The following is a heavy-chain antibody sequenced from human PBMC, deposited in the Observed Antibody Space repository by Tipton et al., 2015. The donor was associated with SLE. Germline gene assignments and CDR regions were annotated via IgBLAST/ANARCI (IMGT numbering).Heavy chain of an antibody. D-gene: IGHD1-1*01. V-gene: IGHV4-38-2*02. CDR3: ARGYEEWTGWYKWYVDS. J-gene: IGHJ4*02. CDR2: IYHSGTT. Sequence: TLSLTCTVSGFSISIYYWGWIRHPPGKGLGWLGTIYHSGTTYYNPSPKSRLTLSIDTTTNQRSLELNSVTAADTAVYFCARGYEEWTGWYKWYVDSWGQGTLASVTT. CDR1: GFSISIYY.